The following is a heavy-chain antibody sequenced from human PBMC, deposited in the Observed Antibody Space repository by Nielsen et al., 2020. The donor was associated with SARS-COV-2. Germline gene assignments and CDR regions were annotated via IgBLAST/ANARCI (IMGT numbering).Heavy chain of an antibody. J-gene: IGHJ4*02. D-gene: IGHD3-22*01. V-gene: IGHV4-30-4*01. CDR1: GGSISSGDYY. CDR3: ARYYYDSSAYYAPNNFDY. CDR2: IYYSGST. Sequence: SETLSLTCTVSGGSISSGDYYWSWIRQPPGKGLEWIGYIYYSGSTYYNPSLKSRVTISVDTSKNQFSLKLISVTAADTAVYYCARYYYDSSAYYAPNNFDYWGQGTLVTVSS.